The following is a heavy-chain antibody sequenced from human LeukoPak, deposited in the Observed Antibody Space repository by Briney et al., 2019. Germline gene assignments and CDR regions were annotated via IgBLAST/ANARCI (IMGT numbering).Heavy chain of an antibody. CDR1: GDSISSSNCY. CDR3: ARYGRAAAGTVRY. D-gene: IGHD6-13*01. V-gene: IGHV4-39*01. Sequence: SETLSLTCTVSGDSISSSNCYWAWIRQPPGKGLEWIASINYSGTTFYNPPLKSRVTISVDTSKNQFSLKLSSVTAADTAVYYCARYGRAAAGTVRYWGQGTLVTVSS. J-gene: IGHJ4*02. CDR2: INYSGTT.